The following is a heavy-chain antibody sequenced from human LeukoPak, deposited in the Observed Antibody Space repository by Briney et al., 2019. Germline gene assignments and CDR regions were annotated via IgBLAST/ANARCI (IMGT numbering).Heavy chain of an antibody. CDR3: ASLGGYCSGGSCYSPLYYYYMDV. V-gene: IGHV3-30*04. J-gene: IGHJ6*03. CDR1: GFTFSSYA. D-gene: IGHD2-15*01. CDR2: ISYDGSNK. Sequence: GRSLRLSCAASGFTFSSYAMHWVRQAPGKGLEWVAVISYDGSNKYYADSVKGRFTISRDNSKNTLYLQMNSLRAEDPAVYYWASLGGYCSGGSCYSPLYYYYMDVWGKGTTVTVSS.